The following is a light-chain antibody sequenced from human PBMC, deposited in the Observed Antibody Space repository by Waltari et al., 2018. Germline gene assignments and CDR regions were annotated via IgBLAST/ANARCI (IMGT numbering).Light chain of an antibody. CDR2: GAS. V-gene: IGKV3-15*01. CDR3: LQYNDWPPWT. Sequence: EIVMTQSPATLSVSPGERATLSCRASQSVTSNLAWYQQKPGQAPRLLIFGASTRATDSPARFSGSGSGTEFTVTISSLQSEDFAVYYCLQYNDWPPWTFGQGTKVEIK. CDR1: QSVTSN. J-gene: IGKJ1*01.